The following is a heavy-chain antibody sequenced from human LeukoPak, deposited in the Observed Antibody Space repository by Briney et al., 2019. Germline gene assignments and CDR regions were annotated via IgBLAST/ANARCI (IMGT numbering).Heavy chain of an antibody. Sequence: SETLSLTCTVSGGSISSYYWTWIRQPPGKGLEWIGYIYYTGATSYNPSLKSRVTISVDTSKKQFSLKLTSVTAADTAVYYCARYGGSGWIIDNWGQATLVTVSS. D-gene: IGHD6-19*01. V-gene: IGHV4-59*08. J-gene: IGHJ4*02. CDR1: GGSISSYY. CDR3: ARYGGSGWIIDN. CDR2: IYYTGAT.